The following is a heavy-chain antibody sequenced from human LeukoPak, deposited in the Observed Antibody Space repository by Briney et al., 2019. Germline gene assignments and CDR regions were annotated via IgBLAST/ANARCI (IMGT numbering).Heavy chain of an antibody. CDR1: GFTFSSYE. Sequence: PGGSLRLSCAASGFTFSSYEMNWVRQAPGKGLEWVSYISSSGSTIYYADSVKGRFTISRDNAKNSLYLQMNSLRAEDTAVYYCARDRYYYDSSGYYYLPNDYWGQGTLVTVSS. CDR2: ISSSGSTI. D-gene: IGHD3-22*01. CDR3: ARDRYYYDSSGYYYLPNDY. J-gene: IGHJ4*02. V-gene: IGHV3-48*03.